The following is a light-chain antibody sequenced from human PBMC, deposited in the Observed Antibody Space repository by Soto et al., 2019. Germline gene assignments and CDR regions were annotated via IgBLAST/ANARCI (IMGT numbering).Light chain of an antibody. Sequence: DIQMTQSTSSLSASEGDRVTITCQASQNIKQFLSWYQVKPGKAPDLLIYDASNVKRGVPPRLSGNGFGTDFTLTITNLQPEDVATYYCLQYDNLPYAFGQGTKLEIK. V-gene: IGKV1-33*01. CDR2: DAS. J-gene: IGKJ2*01. CDR3: LQYDNLPYA. CDR1: QNIKQF.